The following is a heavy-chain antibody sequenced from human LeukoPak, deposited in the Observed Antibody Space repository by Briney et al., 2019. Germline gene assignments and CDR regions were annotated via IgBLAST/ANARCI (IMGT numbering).Heavy chain of an antibody. D-gene: IGHD5-12*01. CDR3: ARVRANSGYGHFDF. J-gene: IGHJ4*02. CDR2: IYHSGST. Sequence: SETLSLTCAVSGYSISSGYYWGWIRQPPGKGLEWIGSIYHSGSTYYNPSLKSRVTISIDTSKNQFSLKLTSVTAADTAVYYCARVRANSGYGHFDFWGQGVLVTVSS. CDR1: GYSISSGYY. V-gene: IGHV4-38-2*01.